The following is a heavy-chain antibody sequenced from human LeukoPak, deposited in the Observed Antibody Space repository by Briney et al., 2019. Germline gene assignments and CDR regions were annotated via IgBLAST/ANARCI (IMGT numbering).Heavy chain of an antibody. J-gene: IGHJ4*02. CDR2: IKQDESEI. V-gene: IGHV3-7*01. D-gene: IGHD6-19*01. Sequence: GGSLRLSCVAPGFTLSSHWMHWVRQAPGKGLEWVANIKQDESEIYYVDSVKGRFTISRDNAENSLYLQMNSLRAEDTAVYYCARDIGAWSAYWGQGTLVTVSS. CDR3: ARDIGAWSAY. CDR1: GFTLSSHW.